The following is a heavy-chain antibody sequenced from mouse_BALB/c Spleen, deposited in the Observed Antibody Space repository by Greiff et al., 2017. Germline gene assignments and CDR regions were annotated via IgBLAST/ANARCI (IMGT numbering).Heavy chain of an antibody. J-gene: IGHJ3*01. CDR1: GFSLTSYG. Sequence: VQLQESGPGLVQPSQSLSITCTVSGFSLTSYGVHWVRQSPGKGLEWLGVIWSGGSTDYNAAFISRLSISKDNSKSQVFFKMNSLQANDTAIYYCARGCNYKSFFAYWGQGTLVTVSA. V-gene: IGHV2-2*02. D-gene: IGHD2-1*01. CDR2: IWSGGST. CDR3: ARGCNYKSFFAY.